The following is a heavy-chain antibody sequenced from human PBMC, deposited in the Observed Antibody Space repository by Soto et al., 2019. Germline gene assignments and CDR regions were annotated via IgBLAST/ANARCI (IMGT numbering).Heavy chain of an antibody. J-gene: IGHJ4*02. CDR3: AREQFGTIYY. V-gene: IGHV3-30-3*01. D-gene: IGHD3-10*01. CDR1: GFTFSSYA. Sequence: QVQLVESGGGVVQPGRSLRLSCAASGFTFSSYAMHWVRQAPGKGLEWVAVISYDGSNKYYADSVKGRFTISRDNSKNTLYLDMNSLRAEDTAVYYCAREQFGTIYYWGQGTLVTVSS. CDR2: ISYDGSNK.